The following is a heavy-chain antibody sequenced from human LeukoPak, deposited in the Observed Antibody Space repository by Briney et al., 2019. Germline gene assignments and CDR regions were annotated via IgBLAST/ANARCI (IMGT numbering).Heavy chain of an antibody. J-gene: IGHJ4*02. CDR3: AKDLWYYDSSGYSPFDY. CDR2: ISGSGGST. Sequence: QSGGSLRLSCAASGFTFSSYAMSWVRQAPGKGLEWVSAISGSGGSTYYADSVKGRFTISRDNSKNTLYLQMNSLRAEDTAVYYCAKDLWYYDSSGYSPFDYWGQGTLVTVSS. D-gene: IGHD3-22*01. CDR1: GFTFSSYA. V-gene: IGHV3-23*01.